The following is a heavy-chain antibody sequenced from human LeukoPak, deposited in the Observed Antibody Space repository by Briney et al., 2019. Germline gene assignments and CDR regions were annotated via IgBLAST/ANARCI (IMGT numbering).Heavy chain of an antibody. V-gene: IGHV3-30*18. CDR2: ISYDGSNT. J-gene: IGHJ4*02. CDR3: AKVLRFLEWYPQGGSFDY. Sequence: GRSLRLSCAASGFTFSSYGMHWVRQAPGKGLEWVAVISYDGSNTYYADSVKGRFTISRDKSKNTLYLQMNSLRADDAAVYFCAKVLRFLEWYPQGGSFDYWGQGTLVTVSS. D-gene: IGHD3-3*01. CDR1: GFTFSSYG.